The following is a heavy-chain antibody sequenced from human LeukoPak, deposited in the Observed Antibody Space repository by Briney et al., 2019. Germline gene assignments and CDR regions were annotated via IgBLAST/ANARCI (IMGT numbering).Heavy chain of an antibody. CDR3: AGSGGLANTGAVFDY. CDR1: GGSISSGSYY. D-gene: IGHD3-10*01. Sequence: PSETLSLTCTVSGGSISSGSYYWSWIRRPPGKGLEWIGYIYYNGIINYNPSLKSRVTISVDTSRNQFSMKLNSVTAADTAVYYCAGSGGLANTGAVFDYWGQGTLVTVSS. J-gene: IGHJ4*02. CDR2: IYYNGII. V-gene: IGHV4-61*01.